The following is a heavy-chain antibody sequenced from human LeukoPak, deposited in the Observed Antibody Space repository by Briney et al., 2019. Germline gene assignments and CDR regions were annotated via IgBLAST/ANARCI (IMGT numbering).Heavy chain of an antibody. D-gene: IGHD6-19*01. V-gene: IGHV3-23*01. CDR1: GFTFSSYA. J-gene: IGHJ1*01. Sequence: GGSLRLSCAVSGFTFSSYAMSWVRQAPWKGLDWVAAISGSGGGTDYADSVKGRFSISRDNSKNTLYLQMNSLRAEDTAVYYCAKGEQWLVLYFQQWGQGTLVTVSS. CDR2: ISGSGGGT. CDR3: AKGEQWLVLYFQQ.